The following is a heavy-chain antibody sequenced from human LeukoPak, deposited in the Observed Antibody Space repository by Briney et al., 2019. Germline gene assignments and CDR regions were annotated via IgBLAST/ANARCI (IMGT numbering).Heavy chain of an antibody. CDR2: ISSSSSYI. Sequence: AGGSLRLSCAASGFTFSSYSMNWVRQAPGKGLECVSSISSSSSYIYYADSVKGRFTISRDNAKNSLYLQMNSLRDEDTAVYYCAREGIAAAGTYYYYGMDVWGKGTTVTVSS. D-gene: IGHD6-13*01. CDR1: GFTFSSYS. J-gene: IGHJ6*04. V-gene: IGHV3-21*01. CDR3: AREGIAAAGTYYYYGMDV.